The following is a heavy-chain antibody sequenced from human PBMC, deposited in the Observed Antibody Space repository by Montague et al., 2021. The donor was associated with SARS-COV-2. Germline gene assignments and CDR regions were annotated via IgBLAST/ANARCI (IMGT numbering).Heavy chain of an antibody. J-gene: IGHJ4*02. V-gene: IGHV6-1*01. CDR1: GDSVASNSVA. CDR2: TYYRSKWYS. Sequence: CAISGDSVASNSVAWSGIRQSPSRGLEWLGRTYYRSKWYSDYAPSVRGRLTVNPDASKNEFSLELNYVTPEDTAVYYCVRYSGWFYFDFWGQGTLVTVSS. D-gene: IGHD6-19*01. CDR3: VRYSGWFYFDF.